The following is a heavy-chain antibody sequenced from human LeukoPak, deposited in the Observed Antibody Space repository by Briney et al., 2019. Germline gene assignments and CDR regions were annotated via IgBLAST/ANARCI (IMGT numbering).Heavy chain of an antibody. D-gene: IGHD2-15*01. CDR1: GFTVSSNY. CDR2: IKQDGSEK. J-gene: IGHJ4*02. CDR3: ARDAPPYCSGGSCYSRY. Sequence: PGGSLRLSCAASGFTVSSNYMSWVRQAPGKGLEWVANIKQDGSEKYYVDFVKGRFTISRDNAKNSLYLQMNRLRAEDTAVYYCARDAPPYCSGGSCYSRYWGQGALVTVSS. V-gene: IGHV3-7*01.